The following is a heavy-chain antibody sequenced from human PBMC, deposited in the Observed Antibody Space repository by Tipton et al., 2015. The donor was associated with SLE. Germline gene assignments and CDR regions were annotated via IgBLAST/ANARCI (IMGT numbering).Heavy chain of an antibody. CDR3: ARDGGDYGY. Sequence: LRLSCTVSGGSISSGSYYWSWIRQPAGKGLVWIGSIYHSGSTYYNPSLKSRVTISVDTSKNQFSLKLSSVTAADTAVYYCARDGGDYGYWGQGTLVTVSS. CDR1: GGSISSGSYY. CDR2: IYHSGST. D-gene: IGHD4-17*01. J-gene: IGHJ4*02. V-gene: IGHV4-61*02.